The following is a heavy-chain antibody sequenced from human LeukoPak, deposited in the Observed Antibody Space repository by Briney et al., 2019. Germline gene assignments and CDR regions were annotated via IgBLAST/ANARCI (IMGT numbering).Heavy chain of an antibody. CDR2: ISSSGSST. CDR3: ARGHDTND. D-gene: IGHD2-8*01. CDR1: GFTFSSYE. Sequence: QPGGSLRLSCAASGFTFSSYEMNWVRQAPGKGLEWVSYISSSGSSTYYADSVKGRFTISRDNSKNTLYLQMNSLRAEDTAVYFCARGHDTNDWGQGTLVTVSS. J-gene: IGHJ4*02. V-gene: IGHV3-48*03.